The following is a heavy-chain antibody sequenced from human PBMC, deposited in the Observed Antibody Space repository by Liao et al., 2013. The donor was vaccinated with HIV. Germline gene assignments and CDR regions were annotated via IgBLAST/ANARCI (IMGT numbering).Heavy chain of an antibody. CDR2: FYSIEDT. D-gene: IGHD2-2*01. CDR1: GGSISYY. Sequence: QVQLQESGPGLVKPSGTLSLTCTVSGGSISYYWSWIRQPPGKGLEYIGYFYSIEDTDYNPSLKSRVTISVDASESRISLKLRSVTAADTAVYYCARAPRPIAAAAYFDFWGQGTLVSVSS. V-gene: IGHV4-59*01. J-gene: IGHJ4*02. CDR3: ARAPRPIAAAAYFDF.